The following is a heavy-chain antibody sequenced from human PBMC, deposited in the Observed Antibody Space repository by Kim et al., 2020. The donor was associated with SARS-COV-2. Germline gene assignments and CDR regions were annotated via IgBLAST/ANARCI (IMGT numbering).Heavy chain of an antibody. CDR1: GFTFSTYA. Sequence: GGSLRLSCAASGFTFSTYAMNWVRQAPGKGLEWVSYISSTSTTIYYADSVKGRFTISRDTAKNSLYLQMNSMRDEDTAVYYCARDPRCSSWGFDYWGQGTLVTVSS. J-gene: IGHJ4*02. V-gene: IGHV3-48*02. CDR3: ARDPRCSSWGFDY. CDR2: ISSTSTTI. D-gene: IGHD6-13*01.